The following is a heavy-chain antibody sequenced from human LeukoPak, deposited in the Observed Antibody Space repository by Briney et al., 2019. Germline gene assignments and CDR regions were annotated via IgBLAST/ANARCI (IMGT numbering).Heavy chain of an antibody. Sequence: GGSLRLSCAASGFTFSSYAMHWVRQAPGKGLEWVSAISGSGGSTYYADSVKGRFTISRDNSKNTLYLQMNSLRAEDTAVYYCAKGEYYDFWSGYLSWGQGTLVTVSS. D-gene: IGHD3-3*01. V-gene: IGHV3-23*01. CDR1: GFTFSSYA. CDR3: AKGEYYDFWSGYLS. J-gene: IGHJ4*02. CDR2: ISGSGGST.